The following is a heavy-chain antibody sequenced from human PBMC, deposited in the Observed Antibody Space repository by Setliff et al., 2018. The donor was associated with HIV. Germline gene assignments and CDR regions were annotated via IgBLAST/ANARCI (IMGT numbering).Heavy chain of an antibody. D-gene: IGHD3-22*01. V-gene: IGHV3-21*01. CDR3: ARGKDMTVAFDL. CDR2: ISSSGNYM. J-gene: IGHJ4*02. Sequence: PGGSLRLSCVASGFNFTSYSMNWDRQAPGKGLEWVSSISSSGNYMFYADSVKGRFTISRDNAGNSLSLLMNSLRAEDTAVYFCARGKDMTVAFDLWGQGTPVTVS. CDR1: GFNFTSYS.